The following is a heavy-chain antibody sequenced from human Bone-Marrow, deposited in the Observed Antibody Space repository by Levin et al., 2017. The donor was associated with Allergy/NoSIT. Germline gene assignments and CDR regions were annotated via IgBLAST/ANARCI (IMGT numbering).Heavy chain of an antibody. Sequence: SQTLSLTCTVSGGSISSYYWSWIRQPAGKGLEWIGSIYTSGSTNYNPSLNSRIIMSVDTSKNQFSLKLSSVTAADTAVYYCAKDSGKTLGNWFDPWGQGTLVTVSS. CDR2: IYTSGST. CDR1: GGSISSYY. D-gene: IGHD1-1*01. V-gene: IGHV4-4*07. CDR3: AKDSGKTLGNWFDP. J-gene: IGHJ5*02.